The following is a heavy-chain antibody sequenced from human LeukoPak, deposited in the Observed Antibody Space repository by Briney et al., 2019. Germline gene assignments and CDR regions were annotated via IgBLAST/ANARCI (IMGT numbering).Heavy chain of an antibody. Sequence: PGGTLRLSCAASGFTFDNYGMSWVRQAPGKGLEWVSAISDSGAGTYYADSVKGRFTISRDSSKNTLYLQMNSLRAEDTAVYYCAKVRGWYLFDYWGQGTLVTVSS. J-gene: IGHJ4*02. CDR3: AKVRGWYLFDY. V-gene: IGHV3-23*01. D-gene: IGHD6-19*01. CDR1: GFTFDNYG. CDR2: ISDSGAGT.